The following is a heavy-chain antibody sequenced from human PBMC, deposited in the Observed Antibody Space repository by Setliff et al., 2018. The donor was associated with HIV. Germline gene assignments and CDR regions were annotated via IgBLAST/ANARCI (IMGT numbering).Heavy chain of an antibody. CDR3: ARDGGDTAMVSYYYYYYMDV. V-gene: IGHV1-24*01. Sequence: ASVKVSCKVSGYTLTDLSIHWVRQAPGKGLEWMGGFDPEDGETVYAQKFQGRVTMTEDTSTDTAYMELSGLRSDDTAVYYCARDGGDTAMVSYYYYYYMDVWGKGTTVTVSS. CDR1: GYTLTDLS. CDR2: FDPEDGET. D-gene: IGHD5-18*01. J-gene: IGHJ6*03.